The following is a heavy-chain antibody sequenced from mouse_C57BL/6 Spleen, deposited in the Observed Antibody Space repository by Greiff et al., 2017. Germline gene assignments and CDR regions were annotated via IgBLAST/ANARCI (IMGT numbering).Heavy chain of an antibody. V-gene: IGHV1-59*01. Sequence: QVQLKQPGAELVRPGTSVKLSCKASGYTFTSYWMHWVRQRPGQGLEWIGVIDPSDSYTNYNQKFKGKATLTVDTSSSTAYMQLSSLTSEDSAVYYCAREAPFDYWGQGTTLTVSS. CDR1: GYTFTSYW. CDR2: IDPSDSYT. CDR3: AREAPFDY. J-gene: IGHJ2*01.